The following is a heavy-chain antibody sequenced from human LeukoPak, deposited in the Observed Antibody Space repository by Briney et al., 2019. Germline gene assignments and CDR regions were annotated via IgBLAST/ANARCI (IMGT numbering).Heavy chain of an antibody. CDR2: INHSGST. D-gene: IGHD6-13*01. J-gene: IGHJ6*03. V-gene: IGHV4-34*01. CDR3: ARRTYTSRRYYYYYMDV. Sequence: SETLSLTCAVYGGSFSGYYWSWIRQPPGKGLEWIGEINHSGSTNYNPSLKSRVTISVDTSKNQFSLKLSSLTAADTAVYYCARRTYTSRRYYYYYMDVWGKGTTVPVS. CDR1: GGSFSGYY.